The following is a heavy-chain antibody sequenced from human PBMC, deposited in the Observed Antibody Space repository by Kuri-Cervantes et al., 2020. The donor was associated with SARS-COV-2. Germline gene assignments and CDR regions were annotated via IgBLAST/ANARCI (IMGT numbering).Heavy chain of an antibody. CDR1: GFSFRNYG. Sequence: GESLKISCAASGFSFRNYGMHWVRQAPDKGLEWVAGIWYDGSNENYADSVKGRFIVSRDNSKNTLYLQMNSLRAEDTAVYYRARDSNCGGNCVGRQPLDHWGQGTLVTVSS. J-gene: IGHJ4*02. D-gene: IGHD2-21*02. V-gene: IGHV3-33*01. CDR3: ARDSNCGGNCVGRQPLDH. CDR2: IWYDGSNE.